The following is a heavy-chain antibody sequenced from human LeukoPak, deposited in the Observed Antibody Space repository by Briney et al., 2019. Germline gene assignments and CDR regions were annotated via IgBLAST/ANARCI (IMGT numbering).Heavy chain of an antibody. J-gene: IGHJ4*02. V-gene: IGHV5-51*01. CDR3: ARPARLYDSSGYWGYYFDY. D-gene: IGHD3-22*01. CDR2: IYPGDSDT. CDR1: GYSFTSYW. Sequence: GESLKISCKGSGYSFTSYWIGWVRQMPGKGLEWMGIIYPGDSDTRCSPSFQGQVTISADKSISTAYLQWSSLKASDTAMYYCARPARLYDSSGYWGYYFDYWGQGTLVTVSS.